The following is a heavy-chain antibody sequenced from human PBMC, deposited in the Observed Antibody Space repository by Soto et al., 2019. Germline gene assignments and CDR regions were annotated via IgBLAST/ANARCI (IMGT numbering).Heavy chain of an antibody. D-gene: IGHD2-15*01. CDR1: GGSISSDNYF. Sequence: SLTCTASGGSISSDNYFWSWIRQHPGKGLEWIGYIDYIGRAYYNPTLKSRVTTSVDTSKNQFSLRLSSVTVADTATYYCAREVKSAAASGAFGIWGKGTVVTVSS. CDR3: AREVKSAAASGAFGI. CDR2: IDYIGRA. J-gene: IGHJ3*02. V-gene: IGHV4-31*03.